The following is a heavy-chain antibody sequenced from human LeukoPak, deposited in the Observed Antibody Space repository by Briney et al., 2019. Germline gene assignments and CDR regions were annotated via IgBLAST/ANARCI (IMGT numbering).Heavy chain of an antibody. D-gene: IGHD2-15*01. CDR2: ISSSSGYI. CDR3: ARDLCSGGSCYGVDY. V-gene: IGHV3-21*01. Sequence: GGSLRLSRAASGFTFSSYGMHWVRQAPGKGLEWVSYISSSSGYIYYGDSVKGRFTISRDNAKNSLYLQMNSLRAEDTAVYYCARDLCSGGSCYGVDYWGQGTLVTVSS. CDR1: GFTFSSYG. J-gene: IGHJ4*02.